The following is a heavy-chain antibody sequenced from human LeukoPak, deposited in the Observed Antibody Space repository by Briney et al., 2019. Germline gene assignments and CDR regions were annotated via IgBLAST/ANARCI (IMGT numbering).Heavy chain of an antibody. Sequence: SETLSLTCAVYGGSFSGYYWSWIRQPPGKGLEWIEEINHSGSTNYNPSLKSRVTISVDTSKNQFSLKLSSVTAADTAVYYCARARLRFLEWLSPFDYWGQGTLVTVSS. J-gene: IGHJ4*02. V-gene: IGHV4-34*01. CDR3: ARARLRFLEWLSPFDY. CDR2: INHSGST. D-gene: IGHD3-3*01. CDR1: GGSFSGYY.